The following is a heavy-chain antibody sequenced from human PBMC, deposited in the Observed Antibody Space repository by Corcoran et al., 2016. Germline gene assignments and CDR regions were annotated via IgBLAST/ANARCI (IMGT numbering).Heavy chain of an antibody. CDR2: IWPASSDT. Sequence: EVQLVQSGAEVKKPGESLKISCKGSGYTFTAYWIGWVRQVPGKGLEWMGIIWPASSDTKYSPSFQGQVTISADRATNTAYLQWRTLKTSDTAIYHCTRQAHGGEQWTNWFDPWGQGTLVTVSS. D-gene: IGHD2-8*01. V-gene: IGHV5-51*01. CDR3: TRQAHGGEQWTNWFDP. J-gene: IGHJ5*02. CDR1: GYTFTAYW.